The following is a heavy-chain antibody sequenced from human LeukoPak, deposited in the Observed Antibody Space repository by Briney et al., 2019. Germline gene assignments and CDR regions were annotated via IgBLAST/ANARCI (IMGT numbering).Heavy chain of an antibody. CDR2: IGTAGDT. CDR1: GFTFSSYD. J-gene: IGHJ4*02. CDR3: AKGDHYYDSSGYYPSGDY. D-gene: IGHD3-22*01. Sequence: GGSLRLSCAASGFTFSSYDMHWVRQATGKGLEWVSAIGTAGDTYYPGSVKGRFTISRENAKNSLYLQMNSLRAGDTAVYYCAKGDHYYDSSGYYPSGDYWGQGTLVTVSS. V-gene: IGHV3-13*01.